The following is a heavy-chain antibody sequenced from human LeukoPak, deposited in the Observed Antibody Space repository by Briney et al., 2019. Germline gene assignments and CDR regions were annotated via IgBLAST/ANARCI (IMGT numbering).Heavy chain of an antibody. V-gene: IGHV1-2*06. D-gene: IGHD6-13*01. CDR1: GYTFTGYY. CDR2: INPNSGGT. Sequence: ASVKVSCKASGYTFTGYYMHWVRQAPGQGLEWMGRINPNSGGTNYAQKFQGRVTMTRDTSISTAYMELSRLRSDDTAVYYCARTSSSWYYFDYWGQGNLVTVSS. J-gene: IGHJ4*02. CDR3: ARTSSSWYYFDY.